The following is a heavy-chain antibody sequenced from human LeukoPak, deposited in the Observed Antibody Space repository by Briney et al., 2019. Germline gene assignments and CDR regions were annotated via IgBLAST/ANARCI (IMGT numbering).Heavy chain of an antibody. J-gene: IGHJ4*02. D-gene: IGHD3-3*01. Sequence: PGGSLRLSCAASGFTFTTYTMNWVRQAPGKGLEWVAVISYDGSNKYYADSVKGRFTISRDNSKNTLYLQMNSLRVEDTAVYYCAKDRYYDFWSGYPTYYFDYWGQGTLVTVSS. CDR2: ISYDGSNK. CDR3: AKDRYYDFWSGYPTYYFDY. CDR1: GFTFTTYT. V-gene: IGHV3-30*18.